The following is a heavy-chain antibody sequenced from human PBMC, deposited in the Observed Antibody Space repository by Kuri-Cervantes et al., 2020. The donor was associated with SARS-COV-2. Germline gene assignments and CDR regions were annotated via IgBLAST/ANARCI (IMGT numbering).Heavy chain of an antibody. Sequence: ETLSLTCAASGFTFSSYEMNWVRQAPEKGLEWVADIKCDGSEKYYVDSVKGRLTISRDNAKNSLYLQMNSLRAEDTAVYYCARGGYCSGGSCYSVYYYYYYGMDVWGQGTTVTVSS. CDR2: IKCDGSEK. CDR1: GFTFSSYE. CDR3: ARGGYCSGGSCYSVYYYYYYGMDV. D-gene: IGHD2-15*01. J-gene: IGHJ6*02. V-gene: IGHV3-7*01.